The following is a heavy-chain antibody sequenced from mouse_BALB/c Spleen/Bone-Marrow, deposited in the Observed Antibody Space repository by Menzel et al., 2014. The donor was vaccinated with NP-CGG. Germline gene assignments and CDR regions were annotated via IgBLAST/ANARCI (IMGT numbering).Heavy chain of an antibody. CDR3: ARGGSYYAVGY. J-gene: IGHJ4*01. CDR2: INPYNDGT. Sequence: VQLQQSGPELVKPGASVKMSCKASGYTFTSYVIHWVKQKPGQGLEWVGYINPYNDGTNYNEKFKGKATLTSDKSSSTVYMELSSLTSEDSAVYYCARGGSYYAVGYWGQGTSVTVSS. CDR1: GYTFTSYV. V-gene: IGHV1-14*01.